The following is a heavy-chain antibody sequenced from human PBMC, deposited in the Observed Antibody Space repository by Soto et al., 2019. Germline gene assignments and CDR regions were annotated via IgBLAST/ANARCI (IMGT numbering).Heavy chain of an antibody. D-gene: IGHD1-7*01. CDR1: GGYIVGYD. V-gene: IGHV4-59*01. Sequence: LETMCLTCSVSGGYIVGYDWSWIRKKPGKGLEWIGYIYYSGSTNYNPSLKSRVTISVDTSKNQFSLKLSSVTAADTAVYYCARDRLELQDYYYYYGMDVWGQGTTVTVSS. CDR2: IYYSGST. CDR3: ARDRLELQDYYYYYGMDV. J-gene: IGHJ6*02.